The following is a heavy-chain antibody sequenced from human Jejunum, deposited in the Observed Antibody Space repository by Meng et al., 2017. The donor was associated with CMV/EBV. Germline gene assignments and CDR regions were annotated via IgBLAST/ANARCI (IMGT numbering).Heavy chain of an antibody. Sequence: SGFTLSSYYMPWVRQAPGKGLVWVSRINSDGSITYSADSLKGRFTISRDNAKNTLYLQMNSLRAEDTAIYYCARGGYDFWTDYLHYWGQGTLVTVSS. CDR1: GFTLSSYY. J-gene: IGHJ4*02. D-gene: IGHD3-3*01. CDR3: ARGGYDFWTDYLHY. CDR2: INSDGSIT. V-gene: IGHV3-74*01.